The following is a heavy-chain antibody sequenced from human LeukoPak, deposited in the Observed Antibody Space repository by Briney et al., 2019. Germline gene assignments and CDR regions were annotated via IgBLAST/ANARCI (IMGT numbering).Heavy chain of an antibody. CDR2: IYYSGST. CDR3: ARARYCSGTSCYPTPYYFDY. J-gene: IGHJ4*02. Sequence: SETLSLTCTVSGGSISSYYWSWIRQPPGKGLEWIGYIYYSGSTNYNPSLKSRVTISVDTSKNQFCLKLSSVTAADTAVYYCARARYCSGTSCYPTPYYFDYWGQGTLVTVSS. V-gene: IGHV4-59*01. CDR1: GGSISSYY. D-gene: IGHD2-2*01.